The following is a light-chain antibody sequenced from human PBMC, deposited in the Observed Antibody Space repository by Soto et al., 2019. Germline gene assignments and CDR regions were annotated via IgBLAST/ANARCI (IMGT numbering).Light chain of an antibody. CDR3: QVYGSSSKT. CDR2: GVS. J-gene: IGKJ1*01. V-gene: IGKV3-20*01. Sequence: EIVFTQSPDTLPLSPGERANLSCRASQTVTSGYLAWYQHKPGQAPRLRMYGVSTWATGIPDRFSGSGSGTDFTLTISRLEPEDFAVYFCQVYGSSSKTFGHGTRLEFK. CDR1: QTVTSGY.